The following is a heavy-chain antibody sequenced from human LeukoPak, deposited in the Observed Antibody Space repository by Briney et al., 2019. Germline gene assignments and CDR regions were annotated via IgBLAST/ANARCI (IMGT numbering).Heavy chain of an antibody. CDR2: VYITGST. Sequence: SETLSLTCTVSGGPISGHYWSWIRQPAGKGLEWIGHVYITGSTNYNPSLKSRVTMSVDTSKNQFSLKLSSLTAADTAVYYCARVYTSSWYGIYMDVWGKGTTVTVSS. J-gene: IGHJ6*03. CDR1: GGPISGHY. CDR3: ARVYTSSWYGIYMDV. V-gene: IGHV4-4*07. D-gene: IGHD6-13*01.